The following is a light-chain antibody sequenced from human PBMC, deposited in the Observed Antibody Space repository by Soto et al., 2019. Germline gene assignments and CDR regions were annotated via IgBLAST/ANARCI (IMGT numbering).Light chain of an antibody. CDR3: QQYGGSPRT. CDR2: SAS. J-gene: IGKJ1*01. CDR1: ESVSSNY. Sequence: EIVLTQSPGTLSLSPGERATLSCRASESVSSNYLAWYQQKPGQAPRLLIYSASTRATGVPDRFSGSGSGTDFTLSISRLEPEDFAVYYCQQYGGSPRTFGQGTKVEIK. V-gene: IGKV3-20*01.